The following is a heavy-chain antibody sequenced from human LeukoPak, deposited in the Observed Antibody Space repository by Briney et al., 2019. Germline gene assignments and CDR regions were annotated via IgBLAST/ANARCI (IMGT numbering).Heavy chain of an antibody. CDR3: AKVFEVRGARRPKDY. Sequence: PGRFLRLSCAASGFTFSDYGMHWVRQAPGKGLEWVALISYDGGNKFYADSVRDRFTISRDNSKNTLFLQMNSLRIEDTAVYYCAKVFEVRGARRPKDYWGQGTLVIVSS. V-gene: IGHV3-30*18. D-gene: IGHD3-10*01. CDR2: ISYDGGNK. J-gene: IGHJ4*02. CDR1: GFTFSDYG.